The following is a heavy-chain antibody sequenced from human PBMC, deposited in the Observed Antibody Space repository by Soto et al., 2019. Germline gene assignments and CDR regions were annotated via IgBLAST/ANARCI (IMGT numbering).Heavy chain of an antibody. CDR2: IYYSGST. J-gene: IGHJ6*03. CDR3: ASEYSSSSGWYYYYMDV. Sequence: QLQLQESGPGLVKPSETLSLTCTVSGGSISSSSYYWGWIRQPPGKGLEWIGSIYYSGSTYYNPSLKSRVTISLDTSKNQFSLKLSSMTAADTAVYYCASEYSSSSGWYYYYMDVWGKGTTVTVSS. V-gene: IGHV4-39*01. CDR1: GGSISSSSYY. D-gene: IGHD6-6*01.